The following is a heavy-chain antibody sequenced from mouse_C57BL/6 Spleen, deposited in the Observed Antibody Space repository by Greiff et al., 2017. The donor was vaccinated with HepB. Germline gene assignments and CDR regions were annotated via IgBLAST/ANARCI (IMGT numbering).Heavy chain of an antibody. Sequence: QVQLQQPGAELVKPGASVKMSCKASGYTFTSYWITWVKQRPGQGLEWIGDIYPGSGSTNYNEKFKSKATLTVDTSSSTAYMQLSSLTSEDSAVYDCANGNYAEGYFDYWGQGTTLTVSS. CDR1: GYTFTSYW. CDR3: ANGNYAEGYFDY. D-gene: IGHD2-1*01. CDR2: IYPGSGST. V-gene: IGHV1-55*01. J-gene: IGHJ2*01.